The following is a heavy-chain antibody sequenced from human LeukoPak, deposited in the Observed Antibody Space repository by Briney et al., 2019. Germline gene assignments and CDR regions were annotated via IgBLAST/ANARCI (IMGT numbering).Heavy chain of an antibody. V-gene: IGHV3-7*01. D-gene: IGHD5/OR15-5a*01. J-gene: IGHJ6*02. CDR2: MKGDGSDK. CDR1: GFTFDDYA. Sequence: PGGSLRLSCAASGFTFDDYAMHWVRQAPGKGLEWVANMKGDGSDKYYLESVTGRFTISRDNAKNSLYLQMNSLGAEDTGVYYCASYRVSHGMDVWGQGTTVTVSS. CDR3: ASYRVSHGMDV.